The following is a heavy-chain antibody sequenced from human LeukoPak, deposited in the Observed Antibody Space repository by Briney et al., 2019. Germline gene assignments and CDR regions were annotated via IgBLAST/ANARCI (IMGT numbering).Heavy chain of an antibody. CDR3: ARFPVIGTSGSYAFDI. CDR1: GGSISSGSYY. V-gene: IGHV4-61*02. D-gene: IGHD3-22*01. CDR2: IYTSGST. Sequence: SETPSLTCTVSGGSISSGSYYWSWIRQPAGKGLEWIGRIYTSGSTNYNPSLKSRVTISVDTSKNQFSLKLSSVTAADTAVYYCARFPVIGTSGSYAFDIWGQGTMVTVSS. J-gene: IGHJ3*02.